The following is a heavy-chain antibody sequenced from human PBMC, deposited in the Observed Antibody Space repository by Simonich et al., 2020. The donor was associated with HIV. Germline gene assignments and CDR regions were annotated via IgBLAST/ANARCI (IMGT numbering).Heavy chain of an antibody. CDR1: GYTHTELS. Sequence: QLQLVQSGAEVKKPGASVKVSCKVSGYTHTELSMHCVRQAPGKGVEWVGSIDLEESETKNVQKFQGRVSMTEDPSTDTAYMEMSSLRFEDTAVYYWATDSIGWSFDLWGRGTLVTVSS. CDR2: IDLEESET. J-gene: IGHJ2*01. V-gene: IGHV1-24*01. CDR3: ATDSIGWSFDL.